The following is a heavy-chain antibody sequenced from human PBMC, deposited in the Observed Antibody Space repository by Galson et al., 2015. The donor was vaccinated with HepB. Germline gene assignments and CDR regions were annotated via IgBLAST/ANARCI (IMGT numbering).Heavy chain of an antibody. CDR2: ISSSSSYI. CDR3: ARVGLLGIIPRITNAFDI. D-gene: IGHD7-27*01. Sequence: SLRLSCAASGFTFSSYSMNWVRQAPGKGLEWVSSISSSSSYIYYADSVKGRFTISRDNAKNSLYLQMNSLRAEDTAVYYCARVGLLGIIPRITNAFDIWGQGTMVTVSS. V-gene: IGHV3-21*01. J-gene: IGHJ3*02. CDR1: GFTFSSYS.